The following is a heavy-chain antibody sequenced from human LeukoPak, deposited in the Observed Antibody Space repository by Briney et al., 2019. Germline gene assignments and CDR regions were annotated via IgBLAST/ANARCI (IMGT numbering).Heavy chain of an antibody. Sequence: PSETLSLTCTVSGGSISSSSYYWGWIRQPPGKGLEWIGSIYYSGSTYYNPSLKSRVTISVDTSKNQFSLKLSSVTAADTAVYYCARDCTMVRGVIIEEPFDYWGQGTLVTVSS. J-gene: IGHJ4*02. D-gene: IGHD3-10*01. CDR2: IYYSGST. V-gene: IGHV4-39*07. CDR1: GGSISSSSYY. CDR3: ARDCTMVRGVIIEEPFDY.